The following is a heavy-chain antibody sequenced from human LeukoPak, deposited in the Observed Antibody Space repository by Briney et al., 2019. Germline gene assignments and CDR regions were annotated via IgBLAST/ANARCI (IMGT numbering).Heavy chain of an antibody. CDR3: ARAYYDFWSGYYDAFDI. D-gene: IGHD3-3*01. CDR2: LDPEKGET. V-gene: IGHV1-24*01. Sequence: ASVKVSCKVSGDTLIVLSMHWVRQAHGKGLEWMGGLDPEKGETIYAQKFQGRVTMTRDTSISTAYMELSRLRSDDTAVYYCARAYYDFWSGYYDAFDIWGQGTMVTVSS. J-gene: IGHJ3*02. CDR1: GDTLIVLS.